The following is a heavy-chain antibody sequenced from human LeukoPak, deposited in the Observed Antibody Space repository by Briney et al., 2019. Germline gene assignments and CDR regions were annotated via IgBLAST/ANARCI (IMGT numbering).Heavy chain of an antibody. D-gene: IGHD3-10*01. V-gene: IGHV4-39*01. Sequence: SETLSLTCIVSGGSISTSAYYRGWIRQPPGEGLQWIGSIYYSGNTYYNSSLKSRVTISVDTSTSQFSLRLSSVTAADTAVYYCARHYGPWGQGTLVTVSS. CDR2: IYYSGNT. CDR3: ARHYGP. CDR1: GGSISTSAYY. J-gene: IGHJ5*02.